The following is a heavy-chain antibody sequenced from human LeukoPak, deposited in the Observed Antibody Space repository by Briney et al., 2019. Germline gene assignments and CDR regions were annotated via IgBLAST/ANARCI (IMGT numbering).Heavy chain of an antibody. D-gene: IGHD3-9*01. CDR3: ARSIGLTGGGVDV. V-gene: IGHV3-11*01. CDR1: GFTFRDYN. J-gene: IGHJ6*02. CDR2: ITDSGSTI. Sequence: GGSLRLSCAASGFTFRDYNMNWVRQAPGQGLEGVSYITDSGSTIHYADSVNGRFTISRDNAKNSLYLQMNSLRAEDSAVYYCARSIGLTGGGVDVWGRGTTVTVSS.